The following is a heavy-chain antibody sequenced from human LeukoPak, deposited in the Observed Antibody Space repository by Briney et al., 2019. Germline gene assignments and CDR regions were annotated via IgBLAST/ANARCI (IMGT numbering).Heavy chain of an antibody. CDR1: GYSFTSYW. Sequence: GESLKISCKGSGYSFTSYWIGWVRQMPGKGLEWMGIIYPGDSDTRYSPSFQGQVTISADKSISTAYLQWSSLKASDTAMYYCARHAWPSIAVAVFPPDYWGQGTLVTVSS. CDR2: IYPGDSDT. J-gene: IGHJ4*02. V-gene: IGHV5-51*01. CDR3: ARHAWPSIAVAVFPPDY. D-gene: IGHD6-19*01.